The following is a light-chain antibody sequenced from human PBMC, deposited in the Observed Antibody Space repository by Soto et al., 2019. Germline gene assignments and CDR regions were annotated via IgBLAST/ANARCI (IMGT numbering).Light chain of an antibody. Sequence: QSALTQPRSVSGSPGQSVAISCTGTSNDVGNYNYVSWYQQYPDTAPKLLIYDVNKRPSGVPGRFSGSKSGDTASLTVSGLQAEDEAFYYCCSYAGSYLWLFGGGTKLTVL. CDR2: DVN. V-gene: IGLV2-11*01. CDR1: SNDVGNYNY. J-gene: IGLJ3*02. CDR3: CSYAGSYLWL.